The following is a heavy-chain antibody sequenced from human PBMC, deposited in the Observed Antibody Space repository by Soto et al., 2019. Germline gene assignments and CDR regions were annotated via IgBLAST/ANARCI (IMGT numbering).Heavy chain of an antibody. V-gene: IGHV3-30*18. D-gene: IGHD1-26*01. J-gene: IGHJ4*02. CDR1: GFTFSSYG. CDR3: AKDNSYTGIDY. Sequence: PGGSLRLSCAASGFTFSSYGMHWVRQAPGKGLEWVAVISYDGSNKYYADSVKGRFTISRDNSKNTLYLQMNSLRAEDTAVYYCAKDNSYTGIDYWGQGTLVTVSS. CDR2: ISYDGSNK.